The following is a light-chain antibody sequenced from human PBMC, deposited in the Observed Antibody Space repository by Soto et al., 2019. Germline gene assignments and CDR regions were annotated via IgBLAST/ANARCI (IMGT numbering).Light chain of an antibody. J-gene: IGKJ1*01. CDR2: AAS. CDR1: QDVSHY. Sequence: DIQLTQSPSSLSASVGDRVTITCRASQDVSHYLAWYQQRPGKVPRLLIYAASYLQSGVPSRFRGSGSGTDFTLTITSLQPEDFATYYCQQSYNTFSWTFGQGTKVDIK. CDR3: QQSYNTFSWT. V-gene: IGKV1-39*01.